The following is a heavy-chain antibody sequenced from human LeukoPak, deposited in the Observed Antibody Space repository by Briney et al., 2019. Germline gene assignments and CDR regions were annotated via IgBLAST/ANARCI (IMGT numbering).Heavy chain of an antibody. CDR1: GLSIGDYT. V-gene: IGHV3-7*01. CDR2: IKQDGSEK. Sequence: GGSLRLSCEASGLSIGDYTMHWVRQVPGKGLEWVANIKQDGSEKYYVDSVKGRFTISRDNAKNSLYLQMNSLRAEDTAVYYCASAFAFDIWGQGTMVTVSS. CDR3: ASAFAFDI. J-gene: IGHJ3*02.